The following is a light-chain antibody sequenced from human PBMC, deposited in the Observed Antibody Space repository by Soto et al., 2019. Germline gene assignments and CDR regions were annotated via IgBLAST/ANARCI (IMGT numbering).Light chain of an antibody. J-gene: IGLJ1*01. CDR2: EVS. Sequence: LTQHPPASGSPGQSVTISCTGTSSDVGGYNYVSWYQQHPGKAPKVIIYEVSKRPSGVPDRFSGSKSGSTASLTVSGLQAEDEADYYCRSYAVTNIFVFGTGTKVTVL. CDR3: RSYAVTNIFV. V-gene: IGLV2-8*01. CDR1: SSDVGGYNY.